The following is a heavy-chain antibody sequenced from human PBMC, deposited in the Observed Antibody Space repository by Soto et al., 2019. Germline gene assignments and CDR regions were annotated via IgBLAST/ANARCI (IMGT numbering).Heavy chain of an antibody. D-gene: IGHD2-15*01. CDR3: ASHYCSGGSCFDLFDY. V-gene: IGHV5-10-1*01. CDR1: GYSFTSYW. J-gene: IGHJ4*02. CDR2: IDPSDSYT. Sequence: ESLKISCKGSGYSFTSYWISWVRQMPGKGLEWMGRIDPSDSYTNYSPSFQGHVTIPADKSISTAYLQWSSLKASDTAMYYCASHYCSGGSCFDLFDYWGQGTLVTVSS.